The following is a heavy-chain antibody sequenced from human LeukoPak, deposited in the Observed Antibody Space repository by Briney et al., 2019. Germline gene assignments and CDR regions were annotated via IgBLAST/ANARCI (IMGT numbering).Heavy chain of an antibody. J-gene: IGHJ4*02. CDR2: IGFSDRAV. V-gene: IGHV3-48*03. CDR3: ARESTSSGGDCSIDY. CDR1: GFTFNSYE. Sequence: GGSLRLSCAASGFTFNSYEMYWVRQAPGKGLEWLSWIGFSDRAVYYADPVKGRFTISRDDAESSLYLQMNSLSVDDTAVYYCARESTSSGGDCSIDYWGQGTLVTVSS. D-gene: IGHD2-21*02.